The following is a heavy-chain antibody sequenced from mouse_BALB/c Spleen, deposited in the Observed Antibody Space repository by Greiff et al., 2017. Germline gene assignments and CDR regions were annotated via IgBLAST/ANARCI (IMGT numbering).Heavy chain of an antibody. Sequence: VHVKQSGAELVKPGASVKLSCTASGFNIKDTYMHWVKQRPEQGLEWIGRIDPANGNTKYDPKFQGKATITADTSSNTAYLQLSSLTSEDTAVYYCARGDGNYAMDYWGQGTSVTVSS. CDR2: IDPANGNT. CDR3: ARGDGNYAMDY. V-gene: IGHV14-3*02. J-gene: IGHJ4*01. D-gene: IGHD2-1*01. CDR1: GFNIKDTY.